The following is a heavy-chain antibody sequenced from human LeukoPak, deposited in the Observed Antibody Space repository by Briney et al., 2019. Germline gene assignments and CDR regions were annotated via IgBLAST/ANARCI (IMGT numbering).Heavy chain of an antibody. J-gene: IGHJ6*03. Sequence: SVKVSCKASGGTFSSYAISWVRQAPGQGLEWMGRIIPIFATTNYAQKFQGRVSITTDESTSTTYMELSSLRSEDTAVYCCARGKYVDTGMAPSVYYYYYYMDVWGIGTTVTVSS. CDR3: ARGKYVDTGMAPSVYYYYYYMDV. D-gene: IGHD5-18*01. CDR1: GGTFSSYA. CDR2: IIPIFATT. V-gene: IGHV1-69*05.